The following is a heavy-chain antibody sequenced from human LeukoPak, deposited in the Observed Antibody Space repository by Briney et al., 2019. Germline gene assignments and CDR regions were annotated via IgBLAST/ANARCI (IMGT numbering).Heavy chain of an antibody. J-gene: IGHJ4*02. CDR2: ISGSGGST. CDR3: AKGGKLRYFDWLLPSFDY. D-gene: IGHD3-9*01. Sequence: GGSLRLSCAASGFTFSSYAMCWVRQAPGKGLEWVSAISGSGGSTYYADSVKGRFTISRDNSKNTLYLQMNSLRAEDTAVYYCAKGGKLRYFDWLLPSFDYWGQGTLVTVSS. CDR1: GFTFSSYA. V-gene: IGHV3-23*01.